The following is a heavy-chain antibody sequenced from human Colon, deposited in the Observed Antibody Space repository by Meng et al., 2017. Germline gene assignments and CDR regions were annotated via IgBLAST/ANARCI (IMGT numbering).Heavy chain of an antibody. V-gene: IGHV4-4*07. CDR3: ARDHAPFDYGLSRPGLDP. Sequence: QWQGAGAGPGLVKPSETLSRTRNGSGGSISDYYWNWIRQPVGKGLEWIGRIRGSGSTNFNPSLKSRVTMSVDTSKNQFSLKLYSVTAADTAVYFCARDHAPFDYGLSRPGLDPWGQGTLVTVSS. J-gene: IGHJ5*02. CDR2: IRGSGST. D-gene: IGHD4/OR15-4a*01. CDR1: GGSISDYY.